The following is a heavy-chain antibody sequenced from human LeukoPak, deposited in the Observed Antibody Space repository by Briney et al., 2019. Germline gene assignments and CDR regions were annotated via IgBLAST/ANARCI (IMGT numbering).Heavy chain of an antibody. CDR3: TRDYSGYDSHGF. Sequence: ASVKVSCKASGYTFTSYGISWVRQAPGQGLEWMGWISAYNGNTNYAQKLQGRVTMTTDTSTSTAYMELRSLRSDDTAVYYCTRDYSGYDSHGFWGQGTLVIVSS. V-gene: IGHV1-18*01. CDR2: ISAYNGNT. D-gene: IGHD5-12*01. CDR1: GYTFTSYG. J-gene: IGHJ4*02.